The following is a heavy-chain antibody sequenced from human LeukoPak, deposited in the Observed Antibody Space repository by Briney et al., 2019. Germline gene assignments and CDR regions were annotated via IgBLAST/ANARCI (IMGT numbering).Heavy chain of an antibody. J-gene: IGHJ4*02. CDR2: INHSGST. D-gene: IGHD1-26*01. V-gene: IGHV4-34*01. CDR1: GGSFSGYY. Sequence: SETLSLTCSVYGGSFSGYYWSWIRQPPGKGLEWIGEINHSGSTNYNPSLKSRVTISVNTSKNQFSLKLSSVTAADTAVYYCARRGLAVTSRPFDYWGQGTLVTVSS. CDR3: ARRGLAVTSRPFDY.